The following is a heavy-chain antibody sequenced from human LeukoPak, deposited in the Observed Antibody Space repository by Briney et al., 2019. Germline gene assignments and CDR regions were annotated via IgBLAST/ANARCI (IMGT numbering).Heavy chain of an antibody. J-gene: IGHJ6*03. CDR3: ARSTLVNYYYYYMDV. D-gene: IGHD2-21*01. Sequence: SETLSLTCTVSGGSISSYYWSWIRQPPGKGLEWIGYIYYSGSTNYNPSLKSRVTISVDTSKNQFSLKLSSVTAADTAVYYCARSTLVNYYYYYMDVWGKGTTVTISS. V-gene: IGHV4-59*12. CDR1: GGSISSYY. CDR2: IYYSGST.